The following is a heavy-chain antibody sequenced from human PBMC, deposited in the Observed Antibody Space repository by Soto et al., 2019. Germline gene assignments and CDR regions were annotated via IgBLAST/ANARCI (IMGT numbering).Heavy chain of an antibody. D-gene: IGHD2-21*01. J-gene: IGHJ4*02. Sequence: EVHVVESGGGLVKPGGSLRLSCAAPGFTFAPAWLTWVRKSPGKGLDWVARIKSKTSGETTDYAAPVKGRFTISRDDSKSTVYLQMSSLNTEDTAIYYCSIDVASSGVGELDYWGQGTLVTVSS. V-gene: IGHV3-15*01. CDR3: SIDVASSGVGELDY. CDR2: IKSKTSGETT. CDR1: GFTFAPAW.